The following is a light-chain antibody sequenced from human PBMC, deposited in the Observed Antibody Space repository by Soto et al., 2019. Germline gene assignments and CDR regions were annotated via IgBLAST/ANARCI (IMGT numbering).Light chain of an antibody. J-gene: IGKJ1*01. CDR2: DAS. CDR3: QQYNSYSPWT. V-gene: IGKV1-5*01. CDR1: QSISSW. Sequence: DIQMTQSPSTLSASVGDRVTITCRASQSISSWLAWYQQKPVKAPKLLIYDASSLESGVPSRFSGSGSGTEFTLTISSLQPDDFATYYCQQYNSYSPWTFVQGTKVEIK.